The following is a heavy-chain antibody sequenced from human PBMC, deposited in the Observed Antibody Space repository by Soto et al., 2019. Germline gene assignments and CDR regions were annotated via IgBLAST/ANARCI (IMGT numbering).Heavy chain of an antibody. CDR3: ARAGSYCSGGSCSFAY. Sequence: QVQLVQSGADLKKPGASVKVSCKTSGYTFSSHFLQWVRQAPGAGPEWMGWINPNTGNTKYGQKFEGRVTMTRDMSSSTAYMELTRLTVDDTAVYFCARAGSYCSGGSCSFAYWGQGSLVTVSS. J-gene: IGHJ4*02. V-gene: IGHV1-2*02. CDR2: INPNTGNT. CDR1: GYTFSSHF. D-gene: IGHD2-15*01.